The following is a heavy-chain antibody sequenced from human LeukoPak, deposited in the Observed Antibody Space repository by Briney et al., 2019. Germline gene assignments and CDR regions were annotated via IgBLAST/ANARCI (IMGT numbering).Heavy chain of an antibody. D-gene: IGHD3-9*01. V-gene: IGHV1-18*01. Sequence: ASVKVSCKASGGTFSSYAISWVRQAPGQGLEWMGWISAYNGNTNYAQKLQGRVTMTTDTSTSTAYMELRSLRSDDTAVYYCARGPSQLRYFDWLLYRGYYYYYMDVWGKGTTVTISS. CDR1: GGTFSSYA. CDR2: ISAYNGNT. CDR3: ARGPSQLRYFDWLLYRGYYYYYMDV. J-gene: IGHJ6*03.